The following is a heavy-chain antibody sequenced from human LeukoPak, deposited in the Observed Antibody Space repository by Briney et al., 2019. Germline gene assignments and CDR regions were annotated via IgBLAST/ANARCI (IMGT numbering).Heavy chain of an antibody. J-gene: IGHJ4*02. CDR2: INPSGGST. V-gene: IGHV1-46*01. D-gene: IGHD3-22*01. Sequence: ASVKVSFKASGYTFTSYYLYWVRQAPGQGLEWMGVINPSGGSTTSAQKFQGRVTMTRDTSTSTVYMELRSLRSEDTAVYYCARGPGPADDGGGYCFDYWGQGTLVTVSS. CDR1: GYTFTSYY. CDR3: ARGPGPADDGGGYCFDY.